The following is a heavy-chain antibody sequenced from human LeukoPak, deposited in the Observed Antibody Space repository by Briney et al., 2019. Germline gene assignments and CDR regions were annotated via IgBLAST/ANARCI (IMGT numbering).Heavy chain of an antibody. V-gene: IGHV3-30*02. Sequence: PGGSLRLSCAASGFTFSSYGMHWVRQAPGKGLEWVAFIRYDGSNKYYADSVKGRFTISRDNSKNTLYLQMNSLRAEDTAAYYCAKDTIVVVPNYYYYYYMDVWGKGTTVTVSS. CDR2: IRYDGSNK. CDR1: GFTFSSYG. J-gene: IGHJ6*03. CDR3: AKDTIVVVPNYYYYYYMDV. D-gene: IGHD2-15*01.